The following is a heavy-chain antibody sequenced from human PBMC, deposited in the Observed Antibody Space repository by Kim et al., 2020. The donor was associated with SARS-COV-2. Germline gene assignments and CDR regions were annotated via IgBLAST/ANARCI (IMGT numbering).Heavy chain of an antibody. CDR2: IIPIFGTA. CDR1: GGTFSSYA. CDR3: AREGEEEDSSSHYYYYGMDV. D-gene: IGHD6-6*01. V-gene: IGHV1-69*13. Sequence: SVKVSCKASGGTFSSYAISWVRQAPGQGLEWMGGIIPIFGTANYAQKFQGRVTITADESTSTAYMELSSLRSEDTAVYYCAREGEEEDSSSHYYYYGMDVWGQGTTVTVSS. J-gene: IGHJ6*02.